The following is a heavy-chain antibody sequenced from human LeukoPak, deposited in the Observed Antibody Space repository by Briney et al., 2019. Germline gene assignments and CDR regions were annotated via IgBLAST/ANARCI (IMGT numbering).Heavy chain of an antibody. J-gene: IGHJ6*02. D-gene: IGHD3-22*01. CDR3: AKDSRESSGHFPYYYYYHYGLDV. CDR2: ISGGGDDT. V-gene: IGHV3-23*01. Sequence: GGSLRLSCAVSRFIFSSSAMSWVRQAPGKGLEWVSAISGGGDDTSYADSARGRFTVSRDNSKSTLYLQMNSLRAEDTAVYYCAKDSRESSGHFPYYYYYHYGLDVWGQGTTVTVSS. CDR1: RFIFSSSA.